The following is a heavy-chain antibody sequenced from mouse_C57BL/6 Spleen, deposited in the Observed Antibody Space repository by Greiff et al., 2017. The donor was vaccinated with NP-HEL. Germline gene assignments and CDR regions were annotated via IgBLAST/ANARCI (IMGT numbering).Heavy chain of an antibody. V-gene: IGHV1-69*01. Sequence: QVQLQQPGAELVMPGASVKLSCKASGYTFTSYWMHWVKQRPGQGLEWIGEIDPSDSYTNYNQKFKGKSTLTVDKSSSTAYMQLSSLTSEDSAVYYCARYGYEGSYYAMDYWGQGTSVTVSS. CDR2: IDPSDSYT. CDR1: GYTFTSYW. D-gene: IGHD2-2*01. J-gene: IGHJ4*01. CDR3: ARYGYEGSYYAMDY.